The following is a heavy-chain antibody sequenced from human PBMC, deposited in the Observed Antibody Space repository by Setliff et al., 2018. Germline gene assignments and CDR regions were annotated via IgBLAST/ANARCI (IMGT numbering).Heavy chain of an antibody. J-gene: IGHJ4*02. Sequence: SETLSLTCSVSGASISGYYWSWIRQSPAKGLEWIGSLYYGGSTSYNPSLKSRVTMSVDTSKGQFSLKLSSVTAADAALYYCAREGDTSGYYYGGGFDYWGQGIPVTVSS. V-gene: IGHV4-59*01. CDR3: AREGDTSGYYYGGGFDY. D-gene: IGHD3-22*01. CDR1: GASISGYY. CDR2: LYYGGST.